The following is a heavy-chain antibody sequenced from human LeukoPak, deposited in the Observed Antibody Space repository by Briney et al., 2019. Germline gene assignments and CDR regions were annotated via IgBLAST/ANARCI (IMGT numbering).Heavy chain of an antibody. CDR3: AREREEDDYYDSSGLDY. V-gene: IGHV1-69*04. J-gene: IGHJ4*02. Sequence: ASVKVSCKASGGTFSSYAISWVRQAPGQGLEWMGRIIPILDIANYAQKFQGRVTITADKSTSTAYMELSSLRSEDTAVYYCAREREEDDYYDSSGLDYWGQGTLVTVSS. CDR1: GGTFSSYA. CDR2: IIPILDIA. D-gene: IGHD3-22*01.